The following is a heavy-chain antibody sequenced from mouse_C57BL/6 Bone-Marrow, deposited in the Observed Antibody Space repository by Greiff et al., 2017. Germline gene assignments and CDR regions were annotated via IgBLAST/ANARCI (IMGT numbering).Heavy chain of an antibody. CDR1: GYTFTSYW. Sequence: QVQLQQPGTELVKPGASVKLSCTASGYTFTSYWMHWVKQRPGQGLEWIGNINPSTGGTNYNEKFKSKATLTVDKSSSTAYMQLSSLTSEDSAVYYCAILRRPLDYYAMDYWGQGTSVTVSS. CDR2: INPSTGGT. D-gene: IGHD1-1*01. J-gene: IGHJ4*01. CDR3: AILRRPLDYYAMDY. V-gene: IGHV1-53*01.